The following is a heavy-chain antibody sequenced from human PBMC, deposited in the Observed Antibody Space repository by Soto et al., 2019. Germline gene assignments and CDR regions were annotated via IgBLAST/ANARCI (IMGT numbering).Heavy chain of an antibody. J-gene: IGHJ6*02. CDR1: GFTLSDYY. Sequence: GGSLRLSCAASGFTLSDYYMSWIRQAPGKGLEWVSYISSSSSYTNYADSVKGRFTISRDNAKNSLYLQMNSLRAEDTAVYYCARDPNSNPLQGGMDVWGQGTTVTVSS. D-gene: IGHD3-22*01. CDR3: ARDPNSNPLQGGMDV. CDR2: ISSSSSYT. V-gene: IGHV3-11*06.